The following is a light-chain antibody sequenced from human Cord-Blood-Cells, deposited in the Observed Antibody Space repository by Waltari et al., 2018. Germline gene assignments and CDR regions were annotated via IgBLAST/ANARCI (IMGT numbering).Light chain of an antibody. J-gene: IGLJ3*02. CDR3: SSYTSSSTWV. CDR2: DVS. Sequence: QSALTQPASVSGSPGQSITISCTGTSSYVGGYNYFPWYQQHPGKAPKPMIYDVSKRPSGVSNRFSGSKSGNTASLTISGLQAEDEADYYCSSYTSSSTWVFGGGTKLTVL. CDR1: SSYVGGYNY. V-gene: IGLV2-14*01.